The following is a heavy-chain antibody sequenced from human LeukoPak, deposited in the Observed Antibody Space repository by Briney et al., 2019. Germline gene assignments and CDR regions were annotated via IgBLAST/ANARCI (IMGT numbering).Heavy chain of an antibody. Sequence: SETLSLTCTVSGGSISSYYWSWIRQPPGKGLEWIGYIYYSGSTKYNPSLKSRVTISVDTSKNQFSLRLSSVTAADTAVYYCARSSGDFPYYFDYWGQGTLVTVS. CDR3: ARSSGDFPYYFDY. D-gene: IGHD4-17*01. CDR1: GGSISSYY. J-gene: IGHJ4*02. CDR2: IYYSGST. V-gene: IGHV4-59*01.